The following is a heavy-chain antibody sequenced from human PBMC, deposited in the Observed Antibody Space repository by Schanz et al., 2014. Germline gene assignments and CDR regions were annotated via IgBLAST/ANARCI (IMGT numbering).Heavy chain of an antibody. Sequence: EVQLVESGGGLVQPGGSLRLSCTASRIIFCTYSMNWIRQTPKGLEWVSGIGGSGDSTHYADSVKGRFIISRDNSKNTLYLQVNSLRAEDTAVYYCARDQSPYTNSSDVRYFDYWGQGSLVTVSS. D-gene: IGHD6-6*01. CDR2: IGGSGDST. J-gene: IGHJ4*02. V-gene: IGHV3-23*04. CDR3: ARDQSPYTNSSDVRYFDY. CDR1: RIIFCTYS.